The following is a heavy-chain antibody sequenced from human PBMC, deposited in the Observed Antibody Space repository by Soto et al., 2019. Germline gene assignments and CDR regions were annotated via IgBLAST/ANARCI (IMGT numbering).Heavy chain of an antibody. V-gene: IGHV5-51*01. Sequence: RGESLKISCKGSGYSFSNYWIGWVRQMPGKGLEWMGIIYPGDSDTRYSPSFQGQVTISVDKSISTAYLQWSSLTATDTAVYYCVRQGFGALHGLVDVWGQGTTVTVSS. CDR2: IYPGDSDT. CDR1: GYSFSNYW. J-gene: IGHJ6*02. CDR3: VRQGFGALHGLVDV. D-gene: IGHD3-10*01.